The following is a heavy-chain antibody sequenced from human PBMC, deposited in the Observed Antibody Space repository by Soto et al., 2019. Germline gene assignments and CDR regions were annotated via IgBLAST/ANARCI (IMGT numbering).Heavy chain of an antibody. J-gene: IGHJ5*01. D-gene: IGHD7-27*01. V-gene: IGHV4-30-4*01. CDR1: GDSIFNRYYF. Sequence: SETLSLTCSVSGDSIFNRYYFWAWIRQPPGQALEYIGYIYKSATTYYNPAFESRVAISVDTSKSQFSLNVTSVTAADTAVYFCARGRYCLTGRCFPNWFDSWGQGALVTVSS. CDR3: ARGRYCLTGRCFPNWFDS. CDR2: IYKSATT.